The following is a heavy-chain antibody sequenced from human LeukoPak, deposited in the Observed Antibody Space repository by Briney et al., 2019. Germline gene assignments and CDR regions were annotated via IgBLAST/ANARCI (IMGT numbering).Heavy chain of an antibody. Sequence: GSLRLSCAASGFTFSSYGMSWIRQPPGKGLEWIGYIYYSGSTSYNPSLKSRVTISLDASKNQFSLKLNSVTAADTAMYYCARGSTVLRYFDWPHWGQGTLVTVSS. J-gene: IGHJ4*02. CDR1: GFTFSSYG. D-gene: IGHD3-9*01. CDR2: IYYSGST. CDR3: ARGSTVLRYFDWPH. V-gene: IGHV4-59*12.